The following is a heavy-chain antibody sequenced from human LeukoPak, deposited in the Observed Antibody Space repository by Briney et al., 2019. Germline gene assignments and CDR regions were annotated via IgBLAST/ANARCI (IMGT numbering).Heavy chain of an antibody. CDR2: IKEDGTEE. CDR1: GFTFSSSW. D-gene: IGHD3-10*01. V-gene: IGHV3-7*02. J-gene: IGHJ5*02. CDR3: ARVNSGWFDP. Sequence: GGSLRLSCVASGFTFSSSWMTWVRQAPGKGLEWVAHIKEDGTEEYYVDSVKGRFTISRDNANNSLYLQMNSLRAEDTAIYYCARVNSGWFDPWGQGTLVTVSS.